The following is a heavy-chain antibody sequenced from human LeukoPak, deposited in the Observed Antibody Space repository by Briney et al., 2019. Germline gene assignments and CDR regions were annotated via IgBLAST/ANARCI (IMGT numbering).Heavy chain of an antibody. CDR3: ARLTALAGHRGAFDI. CDR2: IYYNGNT. J-gene: IGHJ3*02. D-gene: IGHD6-19*01. V-gene: IGHV4-39*01. CDR1: GGSIGGHTFY. Sequence: RTSETLSLPCNVSGGSIGGHTFYWDWIRQPPGKSLEWIATIYYNGNTFYNPSLKSRVAISIDMSKSQFSLHLSSVTAADTAIYYCARLTALAGHRGAFDIWGPGTMVTVSS.